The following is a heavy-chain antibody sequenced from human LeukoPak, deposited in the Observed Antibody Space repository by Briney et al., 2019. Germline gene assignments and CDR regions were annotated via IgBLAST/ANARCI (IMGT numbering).Heavy chain of an antibody. V-gene: IGHV1-46*01. D-gene: IGHD3-22*01. CDR3: ASQYYDSSGYTPCHY. J-gene: IGHJ4*02. CDR1: GGTFSSYA. CDR2: INPSGGST. Sequence: GASVKVSCKASGGTFSSYAISWVRQAPGQGLEWVGIINPSGGSTSYAQKFQGRVTMTRDMSTSTVYMELSSLRSEDTAVYYCASQYYDSSGYTPCHYWGQGTLVTVSS.